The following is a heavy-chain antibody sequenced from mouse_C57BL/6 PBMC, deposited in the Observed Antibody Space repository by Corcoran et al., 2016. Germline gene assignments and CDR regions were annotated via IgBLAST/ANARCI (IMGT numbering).Heavy chain of an antibody. Sequence: EVQLQQSVAELVRPGASVKLSCTASGFNIKNTYMQWVKQRPEQGLEWIGRIDPANGNTKYAPKFQGKATITADTSSNTDYLQFRSLTSEDTAIYYCASEGARNFPLWYFDVWGTGTTVTVSS. CDR1: GFNIKNTY. D-gene: IGHD3-1*01. J-gene: IGHJ1*03. CDR2: IDPANGNT. CDR3: ASEGARNFPLWYFDV. V-gene: IGHV14-3*01.